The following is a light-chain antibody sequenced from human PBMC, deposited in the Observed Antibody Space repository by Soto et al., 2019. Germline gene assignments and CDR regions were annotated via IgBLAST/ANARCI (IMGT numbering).Light chain of an antibody. CDR1: QSVNSNY. CDR2: DAS. J-gene: IGKJ1*01. Sequence: EIVLTQSPGTLSLSPGERVTLSCRASQSVNSNYLAWYQQKPGQSPRLFIHDASSRAAGIPDRFSGSGSATDLTLNISRLEPEDFAVYYSQQYADSVWTFGQGTTVEIK. CDR3: QQYADSVWT. V-gene: IGKV3-20*01.